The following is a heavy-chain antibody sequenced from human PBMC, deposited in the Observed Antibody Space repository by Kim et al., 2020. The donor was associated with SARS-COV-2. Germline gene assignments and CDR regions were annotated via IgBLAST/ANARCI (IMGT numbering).Heavy chain of an antibody. J-gene: IGHJ4*02. CDR3: ARVLTSGWSYFDY. V-gene: IGHV3-21*01. D-gene: IGHD6-19*01. Sequence: AASMKGRFTISGDNARASLYLQMNSLRAEDTAVYYCARVLTSGWSYFDYWGQGTLVTVSS.